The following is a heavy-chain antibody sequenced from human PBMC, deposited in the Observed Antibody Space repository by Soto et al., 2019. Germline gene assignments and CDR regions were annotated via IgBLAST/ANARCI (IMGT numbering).Heavy chain of an antibody. Sequence: SETLSLTCAVYGGSVNGYYWNWIRQPPGKGLEWIGEINHTGGTHYTPSLKSRVTMSVDTSKNQFSLRLSSVTAADTAIYYCATRITVFGLLIPPFDPWGQGTQVTVSS. D-gene: IGHD3-3*01. CDR1: GGSVNGYY. CDR2: INHTGGT. V-gene: IGHV4-34*01. CDR3: ATRITVFGLLIPPFDP. J-gene: IGHJ5*02.